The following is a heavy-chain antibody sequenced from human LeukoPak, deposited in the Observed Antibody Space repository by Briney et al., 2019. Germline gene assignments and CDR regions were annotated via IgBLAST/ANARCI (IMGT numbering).Heavy chain of an antibody. D-gene: IGHD3-9*01. CDR2: VYTSGSI. CDR1: GASISSGTYY. J-gene: IGHJ5*02. CDR3: ARGQYYDILTGYYRANWFDP. V-gene: IGHV4-61*02. Sequence: SETLSLTCNVSGASISSGTYYWSWIRQSAGKGLEWIGRVYTSGSINYNPSLKSRVTISLHTSKNQVSLKLTSVTAADTAVYYCARGQYYDILTGYYRANWFDPWGQGTLVTVSS.